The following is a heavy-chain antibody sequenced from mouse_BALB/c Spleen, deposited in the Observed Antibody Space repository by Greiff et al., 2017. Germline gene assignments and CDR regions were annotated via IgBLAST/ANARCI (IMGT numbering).Heavy chain of an antibody. CDR1: GFNIKDTY. Sequence: EVQLQESGAELVKPGASVKLSCTASGFNIKDTYMHWVKQRPEQGLEWIGRIDPANGNTKYDPKFQGKATITADTSSNTAYLQLSSLTSEDTAVYYCARSDNWVFDYWGQGTTLTVSS. D-gene: IGHD4-1*01. J-gene: IGHJ2*01. CDR2: IDPANGNT. V-gene: IGHV14-3*02. CDR3: ARSDNWVFDY.